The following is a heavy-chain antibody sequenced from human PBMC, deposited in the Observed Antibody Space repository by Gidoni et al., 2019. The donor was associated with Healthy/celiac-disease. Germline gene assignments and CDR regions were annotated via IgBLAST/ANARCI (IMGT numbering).Heavy chain of an antibody. CDR3: ARRAKMYYGMDV. J-gene: IGHJ6*02. CDR2: IDPSDSYT. Sequence: EVQMVQSGAEVKKPGEYLRISWKGSGYSFTSYWISWVRQMPGKGLEWMGRIDPSDSYTNYSPSFHGHVTISADKSISTAYLQWSSLKASDTAMYYCARRAKMYYGMDVWGQGTTVTVSS. V-gene: IGHV5-10-1*01. CDR1: GYSFTSYW.